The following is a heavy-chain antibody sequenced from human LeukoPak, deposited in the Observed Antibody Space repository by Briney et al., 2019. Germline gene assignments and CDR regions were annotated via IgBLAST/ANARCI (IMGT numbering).Heavy chain of an antibody. CDR3: ARGAFDRLEYSSYRSFDY. CDR1: GGTFSNYA. J-gene: IGHJ4*02. Sequence: ASANVSCKASGGTFSNYAISWVRQAPGQGLEWMGGIIPIFGTANYAQKFQGRVTITADESTSTAYVELSSLRSEDTAVYYCARGAFDRLEYSSYRSFDYWGQGTLVIVSS. CDR2: IIPIFGTA. D-gene: IGHD6-6*01. V-gene: IGHV1-69*01.